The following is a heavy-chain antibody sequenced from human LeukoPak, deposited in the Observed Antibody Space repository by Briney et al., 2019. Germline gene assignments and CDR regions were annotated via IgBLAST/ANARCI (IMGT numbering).Heavy chain of an antibody. Sequence: GGSLRLSCAASGFTFSSYSMHWVRQATGKGLEWVSAIGTAGDTYYPGSVKGRFTISRENAKNSLYLQMNSLRAGDTAVYYCARGSVYGAWGYYYYGMDVWGQGTTVTVSS. CDR3: ARGSVYGAWGYYYYGMDV. V-gene: IGHV3-13*01. CDR2: IGTAGDT. D-gene: IGHD4-17*01. J-gene: IGHJ6*02. CDR1: GFTFSSYS.